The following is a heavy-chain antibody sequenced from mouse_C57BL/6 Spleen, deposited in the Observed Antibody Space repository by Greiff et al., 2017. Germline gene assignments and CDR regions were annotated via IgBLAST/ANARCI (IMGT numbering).Heavy chain of an antibody. CDR3: ARGTTVVEGYCDV. CDR2: IYPGDGDT. Sequence: QVQLQQSGAELVKPGASVKISCKASGYAFSSYWMNWVKQRPGKGLEWIGQIYPGDGDTNYNGKFKGKATLTADKSSSTAYMQLSSLTSEDSAVYFCARGTTVVEGYCDVWGTGTTVTVSS. J-gene: IGHJ1*03. CDR1: GYAFSSYW. D-gene: IGHD1-1*01. V-gene: IGHV1-80*01.